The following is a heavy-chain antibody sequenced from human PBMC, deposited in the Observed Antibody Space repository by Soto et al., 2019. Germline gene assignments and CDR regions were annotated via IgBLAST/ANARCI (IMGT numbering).Heavy chain of an antibody. CDR1: GGSISSGDYY. D-gene: IGHD3-3*01. CDR3: AREKYDFWSGYYYYYGMDV. V-gene: IGHV4-31*03. J-gene: IGHJ6*02. CDR2: IYNSGST. Sequence: PSETLSLTCTVSGGSISSGDYYWSWIRQHPGKGLEWIGYIYNSGSTYYNPSLKSRVTISVDTSKNQFSLKLSSVTAADTAVYYCAREKYDFWSGYYYYYGMDVWGQGTTVTVSS.